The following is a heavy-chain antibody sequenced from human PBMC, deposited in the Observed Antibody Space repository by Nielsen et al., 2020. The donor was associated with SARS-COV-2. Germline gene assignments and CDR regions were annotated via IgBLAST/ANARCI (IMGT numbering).Heavy chain of an antibody. J-gene: IGHJ6*01. V-gene: IGHV3-20*01. CDR1: GFTFDDYG. CDR3: TLLQEHL. CDR2: INWNGGST. Sequence: GESLKISCAASGFTFDDYGMSWVRQAPGKGLEWVSGINWNGGSTGYADSVEGRFTISRDNAKNSLYLQMNSLHQGPIGLPPGTLLQEHLWG.